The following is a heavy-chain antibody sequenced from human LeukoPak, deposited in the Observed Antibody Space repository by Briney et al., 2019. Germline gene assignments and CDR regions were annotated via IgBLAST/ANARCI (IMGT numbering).Heavy chain of an antibody. V-gene: IGHV3-7*02. CDR2: IKQDGSEK. CDR1: AFSFSNYW. Sequence: GGSLRLSCVASAFSFSNYWMSWLRQAPGKGLEWVANIKQDGSEKHYVDSVKGRFTIFRDNTKNSLFLQMNTLTNEDTAVYYCARVWLGSFDPWGQGTLVTVSS. CDR3: ARVWLGSFDP. J-gene: IGHJ5*02. D-gene: IGHD2-21*01.